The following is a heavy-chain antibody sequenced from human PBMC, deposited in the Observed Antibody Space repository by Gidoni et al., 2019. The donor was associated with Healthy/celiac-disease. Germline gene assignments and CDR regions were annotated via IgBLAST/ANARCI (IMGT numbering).Heavy chain of an antibody. D-gene: IGHD3-3*01. Sequence: QVQLVESGGGVVQPGRSLRLSCAASGFTFSSYGMHWVRPAPGTGLACVAVISYDGSNKYYADSVKGRFTISRDNSKNTLYLQMNSLRAEDTAVYYCAKDHSTYYDFWSGYPGFDYWGQGTLVTVSS. J-gene: IGHJ4*02. CDR3: AKDHSTYYDFWSGYPGFDY. CDR2: ISYDGSNK. CDR1: GFTFSSYG. V-gene: IGHV3-30*18.